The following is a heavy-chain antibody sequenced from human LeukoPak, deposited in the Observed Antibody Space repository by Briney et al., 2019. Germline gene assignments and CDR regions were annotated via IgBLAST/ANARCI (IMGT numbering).Heavy chain of an antibody. D-gene: IGHD2-21*02. CDR1: GFIISSNY. J-gene: IGHJ4*02. Sequence: GRSLRLSCAASGFIISSNYMTWVRQAPGKGLEWVSIIYSDYSGGSTYYADSVKGRFTISRDNSKNMLYLQMNSLRAEDTAVYSCARGTVTAPDYWGQGTLVTVSS. V-gene: IGHV3-53*01. CDR3: ARGTVTAPDY. CDR2: IYSDYSGGST.